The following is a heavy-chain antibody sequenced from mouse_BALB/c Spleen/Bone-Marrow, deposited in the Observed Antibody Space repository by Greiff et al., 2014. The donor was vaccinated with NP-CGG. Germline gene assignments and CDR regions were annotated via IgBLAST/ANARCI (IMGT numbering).Heavy chain of an antibody. CDR2: IYPGSGNT. J-gene: IGHJ2*01. CDR3: TRRRSLDY. Sequence: VQLVESGTELVRPGTSVKISCKASGYAFTNYWLGWVKQRPGHGLEGIGDIYPGSGNTYYNEKFKGKVTLTADKSSSTAYMQLSGLTSEDSAVYFCTRRRSLDYWGQGTTLTVSS. CDR1: GYAFTNYW. V-gene: IGHV1-63*01.